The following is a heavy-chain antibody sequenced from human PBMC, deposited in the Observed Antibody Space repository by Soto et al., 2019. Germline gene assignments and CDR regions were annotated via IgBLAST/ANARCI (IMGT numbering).Heavy chain of an antibody. J-gene: IGHJ5*02. V-gene: IGHV4-30-4*01. D-gene: IGHD2-2*01. Sequence: PSETLSLTCTVSGGSISSGDYYWSWIRQPPGKGLEWIGYIYYSGSTYYNPSLKSRVTISVDTSKNQFSLKLSSVTAADTAVYYCARDRQIKYQLPHNWFDPWGQGTLVTV. CDR2: IYYSGST. CDR1: GGSISSGDYY. CDR3: ARDRQIKYQLPHNWFDP.